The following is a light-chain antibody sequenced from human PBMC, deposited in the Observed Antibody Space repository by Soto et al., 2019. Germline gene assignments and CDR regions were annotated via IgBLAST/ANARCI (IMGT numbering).Light chain of an antibody. CDR1: SSNIGSNT. Sequence: QSVLTQPPSASGTPGQRVTISCSGSSSNIGSNTANWYQQLPGTAPKLLIYSNNQRPSGVPDRFSGSKSGTSASLAISGRQSEDEADYYCAAWDDSLNGLVFGGGTKLTVL. CDR2: SNN. V-gene: IGLV1-44*01. J-gene: IGLJ3*02. CDR3: AAWDDSLNGLV.